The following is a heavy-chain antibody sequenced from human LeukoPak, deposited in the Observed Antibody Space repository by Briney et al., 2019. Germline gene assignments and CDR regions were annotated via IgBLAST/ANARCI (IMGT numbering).Heavy chain of an antibody. Sequence: GESLKISCKGSGYSFTSYWIGWVRQMPGKGLEWMGIIYPGDSDTRYSPSFQGQVTISADKSISTAYLQWSSLKASDTAMYYSARLGLRIAVAGTGFDYWGQGTLVTVSS. J-gene: IGHJ4*02. D-gene: IGHD6-19*01. V-gene: IGHV5-51*01. CDR3: ARLGLRIAVAGTGFDY. CDR1: GYSFTSYW. CDR2: IYPGDSDT.